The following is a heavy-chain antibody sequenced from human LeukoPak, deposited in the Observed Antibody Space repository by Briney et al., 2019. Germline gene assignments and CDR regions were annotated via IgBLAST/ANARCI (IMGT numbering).Heavy chain of an antibody. Sequence: ASVKASCKASSYTFPSYGITWVRQAPGQGLECMGWISPYSGSTDYSQKFQGRGTMTTDTSTSTAYMELRRLRSDDTAVYYCSRASGVSPAGPPVYFDYWGQGTLVTVSS. D-gene: IGHD6-25*01. J-gene: IGHJ4*02. V-gene: IGHV1-18*01. CDR3: SRASGVSPAGPPVYFDY. CDR2: ISPYSGST. CDR1: SYTFPSYG.